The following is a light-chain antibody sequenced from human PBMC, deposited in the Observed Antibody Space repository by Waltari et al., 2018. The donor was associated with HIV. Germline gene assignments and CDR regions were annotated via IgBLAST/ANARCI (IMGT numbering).Light chain of an antibody. CDR2: DAS. CDR1: QSIGIF. CDR3: QQSYSTPPT. J-gene: IGKJ4*01. V-gene: IGKV1-39*01. Sequence: DIQMTQSPSSLSASVGDRVTITCRASQSIGIFLNWYQQKQGKAPQLLIYDASTLQSGLPSRFSGSGSGTDFTLTISSLQPEDFATYYCQQSYSTPPTFGGGTKVEIK.